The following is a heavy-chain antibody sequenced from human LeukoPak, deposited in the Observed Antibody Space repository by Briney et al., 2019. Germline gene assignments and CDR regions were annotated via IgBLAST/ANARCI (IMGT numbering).Heavy chain of an antibody. Sequence: GGSLRLSCAASGFTFSTYSMNWVRQAAGRGLEWVSFVCTVSSTIYYADSVKGRFTISRDNAKNSLYLQMSILRHEDTAVYYCARVAEIQLWLRSAFDYWGQGTLVTVSS. CDR3: ARVAEIQLWLRSAFDY. D-gene: IGHD5-18*01. CDR1: GFTFSTYS. CDR2: VCTVSSTI. V-gene: IGHV3-48*02. J-gene: IGHJ4*02.